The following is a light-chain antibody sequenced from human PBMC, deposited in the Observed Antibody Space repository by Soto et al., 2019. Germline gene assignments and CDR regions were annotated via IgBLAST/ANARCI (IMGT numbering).Light chain of an antibody. CDR1: QTISGW. CDR2: KAS. Sequence: DIQVTQSPSTLSASVGDRVTITCRASQTISGWLAWYQQKPGKAPNLLIYKASTLESGVPSRFSGSASGTEFTLTISSLQPDDFATYYCQQYNSYLYTFGQGTKLEIK. V-gene: IGKV1-5*03. J-gene: IGKJ2*01. CDR3: QQYNSYLYT.